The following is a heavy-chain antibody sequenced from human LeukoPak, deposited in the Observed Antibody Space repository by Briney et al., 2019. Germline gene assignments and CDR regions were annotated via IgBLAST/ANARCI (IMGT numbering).Heavy chain of an antibody. CDR3: TRERYYDILTGYYLSYYYYYYGMDV. CDR1: GYTFTSYY. Sequence: ASVKVSCKASGYTFTSYYMHWVRQAPGQGLEWMGIINPSGGSKSYVQKFQGRVTMTRDTSTSRVYIELSSLRSEDTDVYYCTRERYYDILTGYYLSYYYYYYGMDVWGQGTTVTVSS. D-gene: IGHD3-9*01. V-gene: IGHV1-46*01. CDR2: INPSGGSK. J-gene: IGHJ6*02.